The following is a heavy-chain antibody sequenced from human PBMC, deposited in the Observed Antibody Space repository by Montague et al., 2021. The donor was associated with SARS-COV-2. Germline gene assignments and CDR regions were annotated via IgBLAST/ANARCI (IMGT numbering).Heavy chain of an antibody. CDR2: ISSSGSTI. D-gene: IGHD3-3*01. Sequence: SLRLSCSASGFTFSSYEMNWVRQAPGKGLEWVSYISSSGSTIYYXDSVKGRFTISRDNAKNSLYLQMNSLSAEDTAVYYCASGGTYYDFWSGYQNYYYGMDVWGQGTTVTVSS. V-gene: IGHV3-48*03. CDR1: GFTFSSYE. CDR3: ASGGTYYDFWSGYQNYYYGMDV. J-gene: IGHJ6*02.